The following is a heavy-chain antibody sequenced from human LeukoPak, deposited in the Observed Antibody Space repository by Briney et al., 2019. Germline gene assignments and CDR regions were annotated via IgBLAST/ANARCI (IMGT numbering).Heavy chain of an antibody. J-gene: IGHJ3*02. Sequence: ASVKVSCKASGYTFTSYYMHWVRQAPGQGLEWMGIINPSGGSTSYAQKFQGRVTMTRDMSTSTVYMELSSLRSEDTAVYYCASIFRGSDAFDIWGQGTMVTVSS. D-gene: IGHD3-9*01. CDR1: GYTFTSYY. CDR2: INPSGGST. V-gene: IGHV1-46*01. CDR3: ASIFRGSDAFDI.